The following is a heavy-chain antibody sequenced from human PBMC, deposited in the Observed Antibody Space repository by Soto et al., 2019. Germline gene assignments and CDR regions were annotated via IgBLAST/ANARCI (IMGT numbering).Heavy chain of an antibody. Sequence: GSGKGSCQACGYAFTSYYMHWVRQAPGQGLEWMGIINPSGGSTTYAQKFQGRVTMTRDTSTSTVYMELSSLRSEDTAVYYCARVAGDSSSFTSSYYYGMDVWGQGTTVTVSS. CDR2: INPSGGST. J-gene: IGHJ6*01. V-gene: IGHV1-46*01. CDR1: GYAFTSYY. CDR3: ARVAGDSSSFTSSYYYGMDV. D-gene: IGHD6-6*01.